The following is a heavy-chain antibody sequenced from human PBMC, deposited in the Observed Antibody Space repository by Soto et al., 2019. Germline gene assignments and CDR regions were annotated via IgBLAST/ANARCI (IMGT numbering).Heavy chain of an antibody. J-gene: IGHJ5*02. D-gene: IGHD5-12*01. Sequence: EVQLLESGGGLVQPGGSLRLSCAASGFTFSSYAMSWVRQPPGKGLEWVSAISGSGGGTYYADSVKGRFTISRDNSKNTLYMQMNSLRAEATAVYYCAKDELEYSGTGAGWLDTWGQGNMVTV. V-gene: IGHV3-23*01. CDR1: GFTFSSYA. CDR2: ISGSGGGT. CDR3: AKDELEYSGTGAGWLDT.